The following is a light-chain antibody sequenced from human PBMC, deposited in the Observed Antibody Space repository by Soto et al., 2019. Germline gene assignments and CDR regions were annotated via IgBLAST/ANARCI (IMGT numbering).Light chain of an antibody. J-gene: IGLJ2*01. CDR1: SSDVGGYNY. Sequence: ALTQPASVSGSPGQSITISCTGTSSDVGGYNYVSWYQQHPGKAPKLMIYDVSNRPSGVSNRFSGSKSGNTASLTISGLQAEDEADYYCSSYTSSTHVVFGGGTKLTVL. CDR2: DVS. CDR3: SSYTSSTHVV. V-gene: IGLV2-14*01.